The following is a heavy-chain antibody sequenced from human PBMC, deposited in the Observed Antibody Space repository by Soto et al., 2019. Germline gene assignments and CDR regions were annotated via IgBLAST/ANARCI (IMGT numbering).Heavy chain of an antibody. CDR3: ATGLRFFLTVRAYNWFYP. Sequence: ASVKVSCKVSGYTLTELSMHWVRQAPGKGLEWMGGFDPEDGETIYAQKFQGRVTMTEDTSTDTAYMERSSLRSEDTAVYYCATGLRFFLTVRAYNWFYPCAQRTLVTVS. D-gene: IGHD4-4*01. CDR1: GYTLTELS. V-gene: IGHV1-24*01. CDR2: FDPEDGET. J-gene: IGHJ5*02.